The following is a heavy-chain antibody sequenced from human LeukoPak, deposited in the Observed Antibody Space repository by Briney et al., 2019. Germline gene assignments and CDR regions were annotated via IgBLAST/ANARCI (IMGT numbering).Heavy chain of an antibody. D-gene: IGHD3-22*01. Sequence: PGGSLRLSCAVSGFTFRTYWMHWVRQVPGEGLVWVSRINEDGSITNYADSVRGRFSISRDNAKNTLYLQMNSLRAEDTAVYYCARDFFHSSDSRPFDYWGQGTLVTVSS. CDR2: INEDGSIT. CDR3: ARDFFHSSDSRPFDY. J-gene: IGHJ4*02. V-gene: IGHV3-74*01. CDR1: GFTFRTYW.